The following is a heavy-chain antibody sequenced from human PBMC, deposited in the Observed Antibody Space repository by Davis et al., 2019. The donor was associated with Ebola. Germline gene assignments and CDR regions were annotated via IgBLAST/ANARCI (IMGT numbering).Heavy chain of an antibody. CDR1: GFIFSNYA. CDR3: AKTRSYDAFDI. D-gene: IGHD1-26*01. J-gene: IGHJ3*02. V-gene: IGHV3-30-3*02. CDR2: IAFDGNNE. Sequence: GESLKISCAASGFIFSNYAMQWVRQAPGGGLEWVAVIAFDGNNEYYADSVKGRFTISRDNSKNTLHLQMNRLRAEDTAVYYCAKTRSYDAFDIWGQGTMVTVSS.